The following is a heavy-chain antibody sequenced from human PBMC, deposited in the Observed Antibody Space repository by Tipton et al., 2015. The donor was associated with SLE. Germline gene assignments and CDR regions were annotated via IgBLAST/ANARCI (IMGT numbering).Heavy chain of an antibody. CDR3: ARLFSPTPYGDYVYFDY. Sequence: TLSLTCTVSGGSINSYYWNWIRLPPGKGLEWIGYIYYSGSTNYNPSLKSRVTISVDTSKNQFSLKLSSVTAADTAVYYCARLFSPTPYGDYVYFDYWGQGTLVTVSS. D-gene: IGHD4-17*01. CDR2: IYYSGST. J-gene: IGHJ4*02. V-gene: IGHV4-59*08. CDR1: GGSINSYY.